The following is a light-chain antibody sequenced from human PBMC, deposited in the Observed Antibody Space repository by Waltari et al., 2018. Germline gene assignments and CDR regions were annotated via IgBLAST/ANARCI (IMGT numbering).Light chain of an antibody. Sequence: QSVLTQPPSVSGAPGQRVTISCTGSSSNIGAGYDVHWYQQLPRTAPKLLIYGSTNRPAGVPDRFSASKSGTSASLAITGLQAEDEADYYCQSYDSSPSRVVFGGGTRLTVL. CDR2: GST. J-gene: IGLJ2*01. V-gene: IGLV1-40*01. CDR1: SSNIGAGYD. CDR3: QSYDSSPSRVV.